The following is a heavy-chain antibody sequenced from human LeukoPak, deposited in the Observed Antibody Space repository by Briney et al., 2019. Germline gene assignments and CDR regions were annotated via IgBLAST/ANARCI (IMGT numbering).Heavy chain of an antibody. J-gene: IGHJ4*02. V-gene: IGHV3-23*01. CDR2: ISGSGITT. CDR1: GFTFSNYA. CDR3: AKEVHDALSPYYFDS. D-gene: IGHD5/OR15-5a*01. Sequence: GGSLRLSCEASGFTFSNYAMDWVRQAPGKGLEWVSTISGSGITTYYAYSVEGRFTISRDNSKNTLYLQMNGLSAEDTAIYYCAKEVHDALSPYYFDSWGQGTLVTVSS.